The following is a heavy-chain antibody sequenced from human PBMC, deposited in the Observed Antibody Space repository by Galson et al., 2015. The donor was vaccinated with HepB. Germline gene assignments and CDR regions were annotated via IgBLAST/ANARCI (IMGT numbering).Heavy chain of an antibody. CDR3: AKVKGTLTTLDY. Sequence: SLRLSCAASGFSFSTYGMNWVRQAPGRGLEWVSAISGSGGSTYYADSVKGRFTISRDNSKNTLYLQMNSLRAEDTAVYYCAKVKGTLTTLDYWGQGTLVTVSS. V-gene: IGHV3-23*01. CDR2: ISGSGGST. CDR1: GFSFSTYG. D-gene: IGHD4-17*01. J-gene: IGHJ4*02.